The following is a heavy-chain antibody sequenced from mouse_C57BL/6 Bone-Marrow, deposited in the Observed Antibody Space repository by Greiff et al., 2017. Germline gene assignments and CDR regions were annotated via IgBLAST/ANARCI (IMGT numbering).Heavy chain of an antibody. J-gene: IGHJ2*01. CDR2: INPSSGYT. D-gene: IGHD4-1*01. CDR1: GYTFTSYT. CDR3: AREGGLTGYYFDY. V-gene: IGHV1-4*01. Sequence: VQLQQSGAELARPGASVKMSCKASGYTFTSYTMHWVKQRPGQGLEWIGYINPSSGYTKYNQKFKDKATLTADKSSSTAYMQPSSLTSEDSAVYYCAREGGLTGYYFDYWGQGTTLTVSS.